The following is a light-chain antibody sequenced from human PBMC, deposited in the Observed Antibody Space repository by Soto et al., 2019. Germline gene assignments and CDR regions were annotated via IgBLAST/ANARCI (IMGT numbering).Light chain of an antibody. CDR2: DAS. J-gene: IGKJ3*01. Sequence: EIVLTQSPATLSLSPGERATLSCRASQSVSSYLAWYQQKPGQAPRLLIYDASNRATGIPARFSGSGSGTDFTLTISSLEQEDFAVYYCQQRSNWPLFTFGPGTKVDIK. CDR1: QSVSSY. CDR3: QQRSNWPLFT. V-gene: IGKV3-11*01.